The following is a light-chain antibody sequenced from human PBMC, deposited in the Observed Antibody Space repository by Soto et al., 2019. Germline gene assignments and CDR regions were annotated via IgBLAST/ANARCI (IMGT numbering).Light chain of an antibody. CDR2: GAS. J-gene: IGKJ2*01. CDR3: QQYNNWHT. CDR1: QSVSNN. Sequence: EIVMTQSPATLSVSPGEGATLSCRASQSVSNNLAWYQQKPGQAPRLLIYGASTRATDIPARFTGSGSGTEFTLNISSLQSEDFAVYYCQQYNNWHTFGQGTKLEIK. V-gene: IGKV3-15*01.